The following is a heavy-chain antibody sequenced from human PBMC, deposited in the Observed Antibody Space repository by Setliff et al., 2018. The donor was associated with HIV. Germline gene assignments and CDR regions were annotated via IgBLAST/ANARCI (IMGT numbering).Heavy chain of an antibody. CDR2: INTAGNPT. J-gene: IGHJ5*02. Sequence: ASVKVSCKASGYTFTSDYIHWVRQAPGQGLEWMGIINTAGNPTSYAQKLQGSLTMTRDTSTNTVYMELSSLRSEDTAVYYCAKDIPVPAINSGRINNLFDPWGEGTLVTVSA. D-gene: IGHD6-19*01. CDR3: AKDIPVPAINSGRINNLFDP. CDR1: GYTFTSDY. V-gene: IGHV1-46*01.